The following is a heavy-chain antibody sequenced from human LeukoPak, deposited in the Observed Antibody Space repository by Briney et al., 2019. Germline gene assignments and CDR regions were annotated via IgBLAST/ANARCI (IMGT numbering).Heavy chain of an antibody. V-gene: IGHV3-7*01. J-gene: IGHJ3*02. Sequence: GGSLRLSCAASGFAFGTYWMSWVRQAPGKGLEWVANIKHDGGEKHYVDSVKGRFTISRDNAKNSLYLQMNSLRAEDTAVYYCASLFLCYGCSSSSDSFNIWGQGTMVTVSS. CDR1: GFAFGTYW. CDR3: ASLFLCYGCSSSSDSFNI. CDR2: IKHDGGEK. D-gene: IGHD6-6*01.